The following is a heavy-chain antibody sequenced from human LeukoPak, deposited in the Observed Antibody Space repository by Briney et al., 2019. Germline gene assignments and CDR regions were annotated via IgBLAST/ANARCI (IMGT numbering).Heavy chain of an antibody. V-gene: IGHV3-23*01. CDR1: GFTFNDYA. Sequence: PGGSLRLSCAASGFTFNDYAMSWVRQTPGKGLEWVSTISSSGANTYYADSAMGRFTISRDHSKNTLNLHMHSLRVEDTAVYYCARPSPEYSSTTGAFQHWGQGTLVTVSS. CDR2: ISSSGANT. J-gene: IGHJ1*01. D-gene: IGHD6-6*01. CDR3: ARPSPEYSSTTGAFQH.